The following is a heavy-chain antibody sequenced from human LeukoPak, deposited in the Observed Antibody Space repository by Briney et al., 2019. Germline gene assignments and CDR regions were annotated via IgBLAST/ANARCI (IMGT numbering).Heavy chain of an antibody. J-gene: IGHJ4*02. V-gene: IGHV4-59*01. Sequence: PSETLSLTCTVSGGSISCYYWSWIRQPPGKGLEWIGYIYYSGSTNYNPSLKSRVTISVDTSKNQFSLKLSSVTAADTAVYYCARDLDYDSSGYHYWGQGTLVTVSS. CDR2: IYYSGST. D-gene: IGHD3-22*01. CDR3: ARDLDYDSSGYHY. CDR1: GGSISCYY.